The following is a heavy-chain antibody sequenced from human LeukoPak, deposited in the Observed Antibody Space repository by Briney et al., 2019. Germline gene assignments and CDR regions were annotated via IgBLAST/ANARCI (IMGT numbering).Heavy chain of an antibody. CDR1: GYSISSGYY. Sequence: SETLSLTCAVSGYSISSGYYWGWIRQPPGKGLEWIGSIYHSGSTCYNPSLKSRVTISVDTSKNQFSLKLSSVTAADTAVYYCAREFKGLRYYYYYMDVWGKGTTVTVSS. D-gene: IGHD4-17*01. J-gene: IGHJ6*03. CDR2: IYHSGST. V-gene: IGHV4-38-2*02. CDR3: AREFKGLRYYYYYMDV.